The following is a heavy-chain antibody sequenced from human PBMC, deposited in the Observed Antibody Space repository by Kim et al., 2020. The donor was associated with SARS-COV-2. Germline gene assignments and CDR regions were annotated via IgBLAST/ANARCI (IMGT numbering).Heavy chain of an antibody. Sequence: SETLSLTCAVSGGSISSSNWWSWVRQPPGKGLEWIGEIYHSGSTNYNPSLKSRVTISVDKSKNQFSLKLSSVTAADTAVYYCARVGSGSYYPQEDWFDPWGQGTLVTVSS. CDR3: ARVGSGSYYPQEDWFDP. J-gene: IGHJ5*02. V-gene: IGHV4-4*02. CDR2: IYHSGST. CDR1: GGSISSSNW. D-gene: IGHD3-10*01.